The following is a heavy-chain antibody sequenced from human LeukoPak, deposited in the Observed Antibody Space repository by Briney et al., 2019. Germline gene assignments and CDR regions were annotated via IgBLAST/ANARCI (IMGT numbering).Heavy chain of an antibody. Sequence: GGSLRLSCAASGFTFSSYTMNWVRQAPGKGLEWVSSISTSSIYIYYADSVKGRFTISRDNARNSLYLQMNSLRAEDTAVYYCAELGITMIGGVWGKGTTVTISS. D-gene: IGHD3-10*02. CDR2: ISTSSIYI. CDR3: AELGITMIGGV. V-gene: IGHV3-21*01. CDR1: GFTFSSYT. J-gene: IGHJ6*04.